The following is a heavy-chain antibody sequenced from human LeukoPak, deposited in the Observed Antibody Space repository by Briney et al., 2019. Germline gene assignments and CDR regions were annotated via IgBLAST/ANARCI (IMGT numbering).Heavy chain of an antibody. J-gene: IGHJ6*03. CDR2: IYSGGST. CDR1: GFIVSNNY. Sequence: GGSLRLSCAASGFIVSNNYMSWVRQTPGKGLEWVSVIYSGGSTNYADSVKGRFTISRDNSKNTLYLQMNSLRAEDTAVYYCARVATIHYYMDVWGKGTTVTISS. D-gene: IGHD5-12*01. V-gene: IGHV3-53*01. CDR3: ARVATIHYYMDV.